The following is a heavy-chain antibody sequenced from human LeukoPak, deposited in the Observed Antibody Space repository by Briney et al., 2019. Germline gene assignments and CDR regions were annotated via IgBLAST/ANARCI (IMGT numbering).Heavy chain of an antibody. CDR3: ARVGLYCSGGSCYSDFDF. Sequence: GGSLRLSCAASGFTFSSYDMHWVRQATGKGLEWVSAIGTAGDPYYPGSVKGRFTISRENAKNSLYLQMNSLRAGDTAVYYCARVGLYCSGGSCYSDFDFWGQGTLVTVSS. V-gene: IGHV3-13*05. CDR2: IGTAGDP. J-gene: IGHJ4*02. D-gene: IGHD2-15*01. CDR1: GFTFSSYD.